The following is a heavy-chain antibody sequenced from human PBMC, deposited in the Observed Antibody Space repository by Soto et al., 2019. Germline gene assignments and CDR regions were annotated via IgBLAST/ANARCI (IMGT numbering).Heavy chain of an antibody. Sequence: GGSLRLSCAASGFTFSSYGMHGVRQAPGKGLEWVAVIWYDGSNKYYADSVKGRFTISRDNSKNTLYLQMNSLRAEDTAVYYCARDRGLTGTTSYYYYYMDVWGKGTTVTVSS. V-gene: IGHV3-33*01. CDR3: ARDRGLTGTTSYYYYYMDV. CDR2: IWYDGSNK. J-gene: IGHJ6*03. D-gene: IGHD1-7*01. CDR1: GFTFSSYG.